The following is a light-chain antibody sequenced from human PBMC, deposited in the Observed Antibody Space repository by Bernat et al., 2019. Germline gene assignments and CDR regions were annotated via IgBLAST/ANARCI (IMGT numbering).Light chain of an antibody. J-gene: IGKJ5*01. CDR2: GAS. CDR1: QAVSNNY. V-gene: IGKV3-20*01. Sequence: DTVLTQSPGTLSLSPGERATLSCRASQAVSNNYLAWYYQKPGQAPRPLIYGASSRAIEIPDRFSGSGSGTDFTLTIKDLEPEDFGIYFCQQYGTLPVTFGRGTRLDI. CDR3: QQYGTLPVT.